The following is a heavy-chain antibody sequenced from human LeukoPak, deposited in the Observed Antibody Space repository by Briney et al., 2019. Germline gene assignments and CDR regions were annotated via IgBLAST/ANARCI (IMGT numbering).Heavy chain of an antibody. V-gene: IGHV3-30*02. Sequence: PGGSLRLSCAASGFTFSSYGMHWVRQAPGKGLEWVAFIRYDGSNKYYAHSVKGRFTISRDNSKNTLYLQMNSLRAEDTAVYYCAKDREIRIAVAGTDFDYWGQGTLVTVSS. D-gene: IGHD6-19*01. J-gene: IGHJ4*02. CDR2: IRYDGSNK. CDR1: GFTFSSYG. CDR3: AKDREIRIAVAGTDFDY.